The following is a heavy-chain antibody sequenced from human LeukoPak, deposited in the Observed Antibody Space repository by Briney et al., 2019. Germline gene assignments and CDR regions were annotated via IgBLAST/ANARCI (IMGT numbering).Heavy chain of an antibody. Sequence: ASVTVSCKASGYTFTSYYMHWVRQAPGQGLEWMGIINPSGGSTSYAQKFQGRVTMTRDTSTSTVYMELSSLRSEDTAVYYCASLGNGEIEFDYWGQETLVTVSS. J-gene: IGHJ4*02. D-gene: IGHD4-17*01. CDR1: GYTFTSYY. CDR3: ASLGNGEIEFDY. CDR2: INPSGGST. V-gene: IGHV1-46*01.